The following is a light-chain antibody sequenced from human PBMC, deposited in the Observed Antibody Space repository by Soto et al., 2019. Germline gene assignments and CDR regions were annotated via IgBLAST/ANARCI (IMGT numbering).Light chain of an antibody. CDR3: SSYTSSSTIYV. V-gene: IGLV2-14*01. Sequence: QSVLTQPASVSGSPGQSITLSCTGTSSDVGSYNYVSWYQQHPGKAPKLMIYDVSNRPSGVSNRFSGSKSGNTASLTISGLQAEDEADYYCSSYTSSSTIYVFGTGTKVTVL. CDR2: DVS. CDR1: SSDVGSYNY. J-gene: IGLJ1*01.